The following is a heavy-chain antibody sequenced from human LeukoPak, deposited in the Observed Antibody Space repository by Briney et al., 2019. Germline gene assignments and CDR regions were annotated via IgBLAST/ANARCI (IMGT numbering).Heavy chain of an antibody. CDR3: ARRMATIHAFDI. J-gene: IGHJ3*02. CDR2: IYYSGST. CDR1: GGSISSGGYY. D-gene: IGHD5-12*01. Sequence: SQTLSLTCAVSGGSISSGGYYWSWIRQPPGKGLEWIGYIYYSGSTNYNPSLKSRVTISVDTSKNQFSLKLSSVTAADTAVYYCARRMATIHAFDIWGQGTMVTVSS. V-gene: IGHV4-61*08.